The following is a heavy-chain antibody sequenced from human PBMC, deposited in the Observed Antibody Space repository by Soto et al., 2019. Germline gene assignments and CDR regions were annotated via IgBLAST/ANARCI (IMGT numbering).Heavy chain of an antibody. CDR2: ISYDGSNK. CDR3: AKGAYSGSYLDY. Sequence: QVQLVESGGGVFHPGRSRDLSLQALGFTFSSYGRHGFGKPPGKGLEGVAVISYDGSNKYYADSVKGRFTISRDNSKNTLYLQMNSLRAEDTAVYYCAKGAYSGSYLDYWGQGTLVTVSS. J-gene: IGHJ4*02. V-gene: IGHV3-30*18. CDR1: GFTFSSYG. D-gene: IGHD1-26*01.